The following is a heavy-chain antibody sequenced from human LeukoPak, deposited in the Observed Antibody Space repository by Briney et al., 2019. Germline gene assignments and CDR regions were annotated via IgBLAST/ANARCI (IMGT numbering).Heavy chain of an antibody. CDR3: ARDSFSTPGAYDI. V-gene: IGHV1-69*13. J-gene: IGHJ3*02. D-gene: IGHD3-3*02. Sequence: SVKVSCKASGGTFNNYAITWVRQAPGQGLEWMGGIIPMFGTAHYAQKFQGRVTITADESTSTAYMELSSLRSEDTAVYYCARDSFSTPGAYDIWGQGTMVTVSS. CDR1: GGTFNNYA. CDR2: IIPMFGTA.